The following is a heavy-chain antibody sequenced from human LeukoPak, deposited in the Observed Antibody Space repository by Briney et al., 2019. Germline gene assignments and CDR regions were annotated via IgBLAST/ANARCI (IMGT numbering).Heavy chain of an antibody. V-gene: IGHV3-48*04. CDR1: GFTFSDYS. CDR3: ARDFRYAFDN. Sequence: PGGSLRLSCAASGFTFSDYSMNWVRQAPGKGLEWISYVGISSGNTKYADSVKGRFTISGDSAKNSVYLQMNSLRVKDTAVYYCARDFRYAFDNWGQGTLVTVSS. CDR2: VGISSGNT. J-gene: IGHJ4*02. D-gene: IGHD5-12*01.